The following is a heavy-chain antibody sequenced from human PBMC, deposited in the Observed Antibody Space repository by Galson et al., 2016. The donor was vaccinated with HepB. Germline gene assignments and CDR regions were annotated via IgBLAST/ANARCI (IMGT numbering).Heavy chain of an antibody. Sequence: SLRLSCAASGFIFSSYNMRWVRQAPGKGLEWVSSISSGSTHIYYAASVTGRFTISRDNAKDSVYLQMNSLRAEDTAVYYCARGASSPYYYIDYWGQGTLVTVSS. V-gene: IGHV3-21*01. D-gene: IGHD2-8*01. CDR1: GFIFSSYN. CDR3: ARGASSPYYYIDY. J-gene: IGHJ4*02. CDR2: ISSGSTHI.